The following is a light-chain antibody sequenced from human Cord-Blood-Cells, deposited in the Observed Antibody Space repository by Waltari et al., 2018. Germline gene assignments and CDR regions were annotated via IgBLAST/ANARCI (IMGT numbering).Light chain of an antibody. CDR1: SSDVGGYNY. Sequence: QSALTQPASVSGSPGQSITISCTVTSSDVGGYNYVSWYQQHPGKAPKLIIYDVSKRPSGVSNRFSGSKSGNTASLTISGLQAEDEADYYCSSYTSSSTLVFGGGTKLTVL. CDR3: SSYTSSSTLV. V-gene: IGLV2-14*01. J-gene: IGLJ2*01. CDR2: DVS.